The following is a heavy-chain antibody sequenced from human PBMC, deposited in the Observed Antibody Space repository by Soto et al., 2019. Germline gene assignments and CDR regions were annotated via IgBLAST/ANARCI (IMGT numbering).Heavy chain of an antibody. D-gene: IGHD3-3*01. J-gene: IGHJ4*02. Sequence: PSETLSLTCTVSVDSISSSSYYWAWIRQPPGKGLEWIGSISYSGSTYYDPSLKSRVTISVDTSKNQFSLKLTSVTAADTAVYYCARLTSLGSAYYYFDYWGQGTLVTVSS. CDR1: VDSISSSSYY. V-gene: IGHV4-39*01. CDR2: ISYSGST. CDR3: ARLTSLGSAYYYFDY.